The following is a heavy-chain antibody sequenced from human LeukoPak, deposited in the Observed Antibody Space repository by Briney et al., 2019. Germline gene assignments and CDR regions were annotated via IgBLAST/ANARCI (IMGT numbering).Heavy chain of an antibody. V-gene: IGHV1-69*06. CDR2: IIPIFGTA. CDR3: ARVNSYYYYYMDV. CDR1: GYTFTGYY. D-gene: IGHD4-11*01. J-gene: IGHJ6*03. Sequence: SVKVSCKASGYTFTGYYMHWVRQAPGQGLEWMGGIIPIFGTANYAQKFQGRVTITADKSTSTAYMELSSLRSEDTAVYYCARVNSYYYYYMDVWGKGTTVTVSS.